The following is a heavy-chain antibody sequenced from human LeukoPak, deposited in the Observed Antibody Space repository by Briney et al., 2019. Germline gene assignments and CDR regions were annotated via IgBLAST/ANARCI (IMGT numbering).Heavy chain of an antibody. V-gene: IGHV4-4*02. J-gene: IGHJ5*02. CDR2: IYHSGST. CDR3: ARYYYDSSGFNWFDP. Sequence: SETLSLTCTVSGGSISSGDYYWSWVRQPPGKGLEWIGEIYHSGSTNYNPSLKSRVTISVDKSKNQFSLKLSSVTAADTAVYYCARYYYDSSGFNWFDPWGQGTLVTVSS. D-gene: IGHD3-22*01. CDR1: GGSISSGDYY.